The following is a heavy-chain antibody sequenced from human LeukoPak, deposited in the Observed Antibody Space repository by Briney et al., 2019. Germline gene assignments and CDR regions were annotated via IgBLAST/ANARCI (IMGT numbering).Heavy chain of an antibody. CDR2: IIPIFGTA. CDR1: GGTFSSYA. J-gene: IGHJ4*02. Sequence: ASVKVSGKPSGGTFSSYAISWVRQAPGQGLEWMGGIIPIFGTANYAQKFQGRVTITADESTSTAYMELSSLRSEDTAVYYCATLPNPDYYGSGSYQSYYFDYWGQGTLVTVSS. CDR3: ATLPNPDYYGSGSYQSYYFDY. V-gene: IGHV1-69*13. D-gene: IGHD3-10*01.